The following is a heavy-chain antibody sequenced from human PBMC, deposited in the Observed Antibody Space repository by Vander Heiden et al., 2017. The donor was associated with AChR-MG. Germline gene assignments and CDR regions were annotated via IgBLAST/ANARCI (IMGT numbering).Heavy chain of an antibody. CDR1: GYTFTSYY. J-gene: IGHJ4*02. CDR2: INPSGGST. V-gene: IGHV1-46*03. Sequence: QVQLVQSGAEEKKPGASVKVSCKASGYTFTSYYMRWVRQAPGQGLEWMGIINPSGGSTSYAQKFQGRVTMTRDTSTSTVYMELSSLRSEDTAVYYCARVGGYCSSTSCYTRRGDVDYWGQGTLVTVSS. D-gene: IGHD2-2*02. CDR3: ARVGGYCSSTSCYTRRGDVDY.